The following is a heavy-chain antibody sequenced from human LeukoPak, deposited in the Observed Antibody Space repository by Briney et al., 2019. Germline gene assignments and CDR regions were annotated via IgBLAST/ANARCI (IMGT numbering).Heavy chain of an antibody. D-gene: IGHD3-16*01. CDR2: IIPIFGTA. CDR3: AGRIGRGWGSMFDP. V-gene: IGHV1-69*13. J-gene: IGHJ5*02. Sequence: SVKVSCKASGGTFSSYAISWVRQAPGHGLECMGGIIPIFGTANYAQKFQGRVTITADESTSTAYMELSSLRSEDTAVYYCAGRIGRGWGSMFDPWGQGTLVTVCS. CDR1: GGTFSSYA.